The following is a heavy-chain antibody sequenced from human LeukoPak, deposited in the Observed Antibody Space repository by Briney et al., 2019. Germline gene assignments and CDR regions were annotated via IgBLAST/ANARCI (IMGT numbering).Heavy chain of an antibody. CDR2: IYYSGST. CDR1: GGSISSGSYY. CDR3: ARQLTDAFDI. V-gene: IGHV4-31*03. Sequence: SETLSLTCTVSGGSISSGSYYWSCIRQHPGKGLEWIGYIYYSGSTYYNPSLKSRVTISVDTSKNQFSLKLSSVTAADTAVYYCARQLTDAFDIWGQGTMVTVSS. J-gene: IGHJ3*02. D-gene: IGHD3-10*01.